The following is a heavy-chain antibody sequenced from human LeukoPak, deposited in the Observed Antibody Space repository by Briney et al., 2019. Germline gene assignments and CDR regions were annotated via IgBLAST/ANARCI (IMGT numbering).Heavy chain of an antibody. Sequence: SETLSLTCTVSGGPISSYYWSWIRQPPGKGLEWIGYISYSGSTNYNPSLKSRVTISVDTSKNQFSLKVNSVTAADTAIYYCAKLNWGTRDGYNVWYFDLWGRGTLVTVSS. D-gene: IGHD5-24*01. CDR1: GGPISSYY. J-gene: IGHJ2*01. CDR3: AKLNWGTRDGYNVWYFDL. CDR2: ISYSGST. V-gene: IGHV4-59*08.